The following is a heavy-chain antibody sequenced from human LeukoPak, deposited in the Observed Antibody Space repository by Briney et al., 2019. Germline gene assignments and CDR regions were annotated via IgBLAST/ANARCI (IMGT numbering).Heavy chain of an antibody. V-gene: IGHV4-34*01. CDR2: INHSGST. CDR3: ASELGGFDY. J-gene: IGHJ4*02. D-gene: IGHD7-27*01. Sequence: SETLSLTCAVYGGSFSGCYWSWIRQPPGKGLEWIGEINHSGSTNYNPSLKSRVTISVDTSKNQFSLKLSSVTAADTAVYYCASELGGFDYWGQGTLVTVSS. CDR1: GGSFSGCY.